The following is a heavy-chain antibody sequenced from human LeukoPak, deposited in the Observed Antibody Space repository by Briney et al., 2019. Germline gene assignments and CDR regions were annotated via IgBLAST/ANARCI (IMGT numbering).Heavy chain of an antibody. CDR3: ARDHPATSEWWYFDY. V-gene: IGHV3-53*01. J-gene: IGHJ4*02. CDR2: IYSGGST. CDR1: GFTVSSNY. Sequence: GGSLRLSCAASGFTVSSNYMSWVRQAPGKGLEWVSVIYSGGSTYYADSVKGRFTISRDNSKNTLYLQMNSLRAEDTAVYYCARDHPATSEWWYFDYWGQGTLVTVSS. D-gene: IGHD2-15*01.